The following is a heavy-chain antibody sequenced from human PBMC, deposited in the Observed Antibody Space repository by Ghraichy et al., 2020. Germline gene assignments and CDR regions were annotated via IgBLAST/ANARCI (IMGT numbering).Heavy chain of an antibody. CDR2: IDEDGNER. CDR1: GFTFSQNW. CDR3: GKDLHWNQCDH. Sequence: GESLNTSCAASGFTFSQNWMIWFRQAPGKGLEWVANIDEDGNERNYVDSVKGRFTISRDNAKDSVYLQMDSLRVEETAVYYCGKDLHWNQCDHWGQGALVTVSS. D-gene: IGHD1-1*01. V-gene: IGHV3-7*04. J-gene: IGHJ4*02.